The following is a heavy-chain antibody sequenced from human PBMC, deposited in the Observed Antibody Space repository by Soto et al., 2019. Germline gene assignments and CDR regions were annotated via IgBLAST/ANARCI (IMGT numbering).Heavy chain of an antibody. CDR2: MNPNSGNT. V-gene: IGHV1-8*01. CDR3: ARGPTIFSHYYYYYMDV. J-gene: IGHJ6*03. CDR1: GYTFTSYD. D-gene: IGHD3-3*01. Sequence: ASVKVSCKASGYTFTSYDINWVRQATGQGLEWMGWMNPNSGNTGYAQKFQGRVTMTRNTSISTAYMELSSLRSEDTAVYYCARGPTIFSHYYYYYMDVWGKGTTVTVSS.